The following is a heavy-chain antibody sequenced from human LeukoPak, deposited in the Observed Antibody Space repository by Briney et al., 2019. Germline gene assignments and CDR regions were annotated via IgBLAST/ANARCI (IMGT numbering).Heavy chain of an antibody. CDR3: ARDSRIIRYDSSGYIDY. V-gene: IGHV4-38-2*02. CDR1: GYSISSGYY. J-gene: IGHJ4*02. CDR2: IYHSGST. D-gene: IGHD3-22*01. Sequence: SETLSLTCTVSGYSISSGYYWGWIRQPPGKGLEWIGSIYHSGSTYYNPSLKSRVTISVDTSKNQFSLKLSSVTAADTAVYYCARDSRIIRYDSSGYIDYWGQGTLVTVSS.